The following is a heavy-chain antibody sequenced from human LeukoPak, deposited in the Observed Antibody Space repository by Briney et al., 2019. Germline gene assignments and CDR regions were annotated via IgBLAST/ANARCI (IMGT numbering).Heavy chain of an antibody. V-gene: IGHV3-64D*06. D-gene: IGHD1-26*01. J-gene: IGHJ4*02. CDR2: IHHNGDIT. Sequence: WGSLRLSCSASGFTLTWHVMHWVCQAPGKALEYVSFIHHNGDITSYADSVRGRFTVSRDNSKNTLFLELSSLRTDDTAVYYCARDMSGTYSFDYWGQGTLVTVSS. CDR1: GFTLTWHV. CDR3: ARDMSGTYSFDY.